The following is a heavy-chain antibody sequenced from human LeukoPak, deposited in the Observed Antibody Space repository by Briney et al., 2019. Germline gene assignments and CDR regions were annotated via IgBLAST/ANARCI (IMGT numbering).Heavy chain of an antibody. Sequence: GGSLRLSCAASGFTFSSYEMNWVRHAPGKGLEWVSYISSSGSTIYYADSVKGRFTISRDNAKNSLYLHMSSLRAEDTAVYYCAGDNIENGDLDYLDYWGQGTLVTVSS. CDR3: AGDNIENGDLDYLDY. CDR1: GFTFSSYE. V-gene: IGHV3-48*03. J-gene: IGHJ4*02. D-gene: IGHD4-17*01. CDR2: ISSSGSTI.